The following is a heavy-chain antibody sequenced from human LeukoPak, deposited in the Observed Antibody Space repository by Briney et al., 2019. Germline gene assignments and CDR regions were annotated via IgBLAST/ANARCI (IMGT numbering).Heavy chain of an antibody. CDR3: ARADWNYRYYYYYMDV. J-gene: IGHJ6*03. Sequence: SGTLSLTCTVSGGSISSYYWSWIRQPPGKGLEWIGYIYYSGSTNYNPSLKSRVTISVDTSKNQFSLRLSSVTAADTAVYYCARADWNYRYYYYYMDVWGKGTTVTVSS. CDR2: IYYSGST. V-gene: IGHV4-59*01. CDR1: GGSISSYY. D-gene: IGHD1-7*01.